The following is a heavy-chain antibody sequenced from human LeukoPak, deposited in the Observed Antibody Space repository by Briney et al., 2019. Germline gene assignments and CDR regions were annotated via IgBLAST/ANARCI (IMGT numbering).Heavy chain of an antibody. CDR2: TSSSGRTP. J-gene: IGHJ3*02. CDR3: ARVLLEGAFDI. Sequence: GGSLRLSCAASGFTFSSYSMNWVRQAPGKGLEWVSYTSSSGRTPYYADSVKGRFTISRDNAKNSLYLQMNSLRAEDTAVYYCARVLLEGAFDIWGQGTMVTVSS. D-gene: IGHD1-1*01. CDR1: GFTFSSYS. V-gene: IGHV3-48*04.